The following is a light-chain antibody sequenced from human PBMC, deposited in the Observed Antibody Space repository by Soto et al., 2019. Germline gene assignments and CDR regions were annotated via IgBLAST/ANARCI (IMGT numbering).Light chain of an antibody. CDR1: QSISSW. V-gene: IGKV1-5*01. CDR2: AAS. CDR3: QQYNNWPWT. Sequence: DIQMTQSPSTLSASVGDRVTITCRASQSISSWLAWYQQKPGKAPKLLIYAASTLQSGVPSRFSGSGSATDFTLTISSLQSEDFAVYYCQQYNNWPWTFGQGTKVDI. J-gene: IGKJ1*01.